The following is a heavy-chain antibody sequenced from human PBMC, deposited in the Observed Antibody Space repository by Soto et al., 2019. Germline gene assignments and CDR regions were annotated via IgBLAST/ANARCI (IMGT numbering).Heavy chain of an antibody. CDR1: GFSFSSYA. D-gene: IGHD6-13*01. Sequence: QVQLVESGGGVVQPGRSLRLSCAASGFSFSSYAMHWVRQAPGKGLEWVAVISNDGSKEFYADSVKGRFTISRDNSKNTLHLQTSSLRAEDKAVYYCERSWGAAAVTNWLDPWGQGTLVTVSS. V-gene: IGHV3-30-3*01. CDR2: ISNDGSKE. CDR3: ERSWGAAAVTNWLDP. J-gene: IGHJ5*02.